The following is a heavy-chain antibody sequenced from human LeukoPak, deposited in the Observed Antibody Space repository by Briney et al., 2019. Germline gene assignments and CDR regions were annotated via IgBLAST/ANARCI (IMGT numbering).Heavy chain of an antibody. J-gene: IGHJ4*02. CDR3: ATREEETTLYARDY. D-gene: IGHD4-17*01. CDR1: GFTFSSYA. CDR2: ISGSGGST. V-gene: IGHV3-23*01. Sequence: QAGGSLRLSCAASGFTFSSYAMSWVRQAPGKGLEWVSAISGSGGSTYYADSVKGRFTISRDNSKNTLYLQMNSLRAEDTALYYCATREEETTLYARDYWGQGTRVTVST.